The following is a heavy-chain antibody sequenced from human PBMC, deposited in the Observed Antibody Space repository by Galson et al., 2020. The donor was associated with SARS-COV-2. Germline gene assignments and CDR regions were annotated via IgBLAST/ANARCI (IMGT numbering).Heavy chain of an antibody. Sequence: GASVKVSCKASGYSFTGYHFHWVRQAPGQGLEWLGWMNPKSGATIYAQRFNGRVTMTSDTSIRTAYMQLSRLTSDDTALYYCARGNRYYADFWGQGTLVTVSS. CDR3: ARGNRYYADF. D-gene: IGHD3-16*02. V-gene: IGHV1-2*02. CDR2: MNPKSGAT. CDR1: GYSFTGYH. J-gene: IGHJ4*02.